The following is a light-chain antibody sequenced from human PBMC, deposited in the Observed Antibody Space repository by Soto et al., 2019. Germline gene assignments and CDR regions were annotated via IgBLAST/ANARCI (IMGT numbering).Light chain of an antibody. CDR2: DVS. CDR3: SSYTSSSTLV. V-gene: IGLV2-14*01. Sequence: QSALTQPASVSGSPGQSITISCTGTSSDVGAYNYVSWYQQHPGKAPKLMIYDVSYRPSGVSNRFSGSKSGNTASLTISGLQAEDEAHYFCSSYTSSSTLVFGGGTKVTVL. J-gene: IGLJ3*02. CDR1: SSDVGAYNY.